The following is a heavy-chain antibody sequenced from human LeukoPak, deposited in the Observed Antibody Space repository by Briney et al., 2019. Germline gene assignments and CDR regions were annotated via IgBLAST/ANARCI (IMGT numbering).Heavy chain of an antibody. CDR3: AKCRIVVVPAAILDWFDP. CDR2: ISGSGGST. V-gene: IGHV3-23*01. J-gene: IGHJ5*02. D-gene: IGHD2-2*02. CDR1: GFTFSSYA. Sequence: GGSLRLSYAASGFTFSSYAMSWVRQAPGKGLEWVSAISGSGGSTYYADSVKGRFTISRDNSKNTLYLQMNSLRAEDTAVYYCAKCRIVVVPAAILDWFDPWGQGTLVTVSS.